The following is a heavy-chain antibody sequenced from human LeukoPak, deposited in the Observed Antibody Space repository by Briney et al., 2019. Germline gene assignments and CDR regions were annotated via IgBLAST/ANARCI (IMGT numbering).Heavy chain of an antibody. J-gene: IGHJ4*02. V-gene: IGHV3-7*01. D-gene: IGHD5-12*01. CDR3: ARDLGHSGYDLYDY. CDR2: MKQDGSEK. CDR1: GIAFSRYW. Sequence: GGSLRLSCAASGIAFSRYWMSWVRQAPGRGLEGVAKMKQDGSEKYYVDSVKDRFTISRDNAKNSLYLQMKSLRAEDTAVYYCARDLGHSGYDLYDYWGQGTLVTVSS.